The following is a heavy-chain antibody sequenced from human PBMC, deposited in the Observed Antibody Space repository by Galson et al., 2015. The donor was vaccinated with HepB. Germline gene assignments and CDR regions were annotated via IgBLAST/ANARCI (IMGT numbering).Heavy chain of an antibody. V-gene: IGHV5-10-1*01. CDR3: ARQVVTIFGVAINWFDP. Sequence: QSGAEVKKPGESLKISCKGSGYSFTSYWIGWVRQMPGKGLEWMGRIDPSDSYTNYSPSFQGHVTISADKSISTAYLQWSSLKASDTAMYYCARQVVTIFGVAINWFDPWGQGTLVTVSS. D-gene: IGHD3-3*01. CDR1: GYSFTSYW. J-gene: IGHJ5*02. CDR2: IDPSDSYT.